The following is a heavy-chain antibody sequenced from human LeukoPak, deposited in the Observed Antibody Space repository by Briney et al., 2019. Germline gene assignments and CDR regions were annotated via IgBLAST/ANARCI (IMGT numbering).Heavy chain of an antibody. CDR3: AGRITGYSSGYVF. J-gene: IGHJ4*02. CDR2: ISGSAHKI. Sequence: GGSLRLSCVGSGFTFSDYAMSWVRQAPGKGLDWVSVISGSAHKIRYADSVRGRFTISRDNSENTVYLQMNNLRGEDTAIYYCAGRITGYSSGYVFWGQGTLVTVSS. CDR1: GFTFSDYA. V-gene: IGHV3-23*01. D-gene: IGHD5-18*01.